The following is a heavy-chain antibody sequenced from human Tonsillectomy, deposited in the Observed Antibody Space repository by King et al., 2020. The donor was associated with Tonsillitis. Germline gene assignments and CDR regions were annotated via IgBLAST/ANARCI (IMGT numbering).Heavy chain of an antibody. CDR1: GGSISSGGYS. J-gene: IGHJ3*02. V-gene: IGHV4-30-4*07. CDR2: IYYSGTT. CDR3: ARDNPCSGGSCHPCSVAIDAFDI. Sequence: VQLQESGPGLVKPSQTLSLTCAVAGGSISSGGYSWSWIRQPPGKGLEWIGYIYYSGTTYYNPSLKSRVTISLDTSKNRFSLKLSSVTAADTAVYYCARDNPCSGGSCHPCSVAIDAFDIWGQGTMVTVSS. D-gene: IGHD2-15*01.